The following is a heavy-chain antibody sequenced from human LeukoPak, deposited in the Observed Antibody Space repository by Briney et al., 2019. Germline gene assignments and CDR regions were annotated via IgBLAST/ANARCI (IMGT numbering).Heavy chain of an antibody. CDR1: GYTFTGYY. Sequence: ASVRVSCKASGYTFTGYYMHWVRQAPGQGLEWMGRINPNSGGTNYAQKLQGRVTMTRDTSIGTAYMELSRLRSDDTAVYYCARDTYYYYDSSGYLVFDYWGQGTLVTVSS. D-gene: IGHD3-22*01. J-gene: IGHJ4*02. V-gene: IGHV1-2*06. CDR3: ARDTYYYYDSSGYLVFDY. CDR2: INPNSGGT.